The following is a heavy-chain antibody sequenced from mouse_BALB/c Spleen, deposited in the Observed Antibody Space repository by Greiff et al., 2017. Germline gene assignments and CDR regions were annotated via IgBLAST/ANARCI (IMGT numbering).Heavy chain of an antibody. CDR2: INPYNGDT. D-gene: IGHD2-1*01. J-gene: IGHJ4*01. V-gene: IGHV1-20*02. CDR1: GYSFTGYF. Sequence: VHVKQSGPELVKPGASVKISCKASGYSFTGYFMNWVMQSHGKSLEWIGRINPYNGDTFYNQKFKGKATLTVDKSSSTAHMELRSLASEDSAVYYCARGYGNSYYYAMDYWGQGTSVTVSS. CDR3: ARGYGNSYYYAMDY.